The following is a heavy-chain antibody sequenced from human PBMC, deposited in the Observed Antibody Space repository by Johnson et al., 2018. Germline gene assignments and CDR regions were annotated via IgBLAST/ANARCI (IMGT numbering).Heavy chain of an antibody. J-gene: IGHJ5*02. CDR2: ISGSGTPI. CDR3: ARIVPDNQVPTDWFDP. CDR1: GFSFSDYY. V-gene: IGHV3-11*04. Sequence: QVQLQESGGGLVKPGGSLRLSCTASGFSFSDYYMTWIRQSPEKGLEWLSFISGSGTPIFYEESVKGRFTIPRDNAKNSLFLQMDRLRIEDTAVYYCARIVPDNQVPTDWFDPAGQGTLVPVPS. D-gene: IGHD2-2*01.